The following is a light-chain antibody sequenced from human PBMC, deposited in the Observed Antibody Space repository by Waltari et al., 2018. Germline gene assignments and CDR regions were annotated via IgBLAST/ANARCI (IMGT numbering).Light chain of an antibody. V-gene: IGKV3-20*01. CDR1: QSIGRA. CDR2: GAS. J-gene: IGKJ1*01. Sequence: EIVLTQSPGTLSWSPGERATLSCRASQSIGRALIWYQQKPGQAPSLLIYGASTRATGIPDRFSGSGSGTDFSLTISRLEPEDFAVYYCQRNDRLPVTFGQGTKVEIK. CDR3: QRNDRLPVT.